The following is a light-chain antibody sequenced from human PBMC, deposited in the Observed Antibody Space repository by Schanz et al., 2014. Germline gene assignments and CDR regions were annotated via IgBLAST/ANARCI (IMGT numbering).Light chain of an antibody. CDR2: LAS. J-gene: IGKJ2*02. Sequence: DIVMTQSPLSLPVTHGEPASISCRSSQSLLHTNGYNYLDWYLQKPGQSPQLLIYLASSRASWVSDRFSGSGSGTDFTLKISRVEAEDVGVYYCMQGLQPPCTFGQGTKLEVK. CDR3: MQGLQPPCT. V-gene: IGKV2-28*01. CDR1: QSLLHTNGYNY.